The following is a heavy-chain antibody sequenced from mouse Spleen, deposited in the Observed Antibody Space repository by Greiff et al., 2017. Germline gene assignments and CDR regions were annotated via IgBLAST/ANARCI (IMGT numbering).Heavy chain of an antibody. CDR1: GFTFSDYY. D-gene: IGHD2-14*01. Sequence: EVQGVESGGGLVQPGGSLKLSCATSGFTFSDYYMYWVRQTPEKRLEWVAYISNGGGSTYYPDTVKGRFTISRDNAKNTLYLQMSRLKSEDTAMYYCARHYYRYDDYAMDYWGQGTSVTVSS. CDR2: ISNGGGST. CDR3: ARHYYRYDDYAMDY. J-gene: IGHJ4*01. V-gene: IGHV5-12*02.